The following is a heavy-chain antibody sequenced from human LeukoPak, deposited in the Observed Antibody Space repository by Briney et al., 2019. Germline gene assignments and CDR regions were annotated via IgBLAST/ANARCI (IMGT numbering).Heavy chain of an antibody. CDR3: ARGGWELRRFDFDY. Sequence: ASVKVSCKASGYTFTGYYMHWVRQAPGQGLEWMGWISAYNGNTNYAQKLQGRVTMTTDTSTSTAYMELRSLRSDDTAVYYCARGGWELRRFDFDYWGQGTLVTVSS. V-gene: IGHV1-18*04. D-gene: IGHD1-26*01. CDR2: ISAYNGNT. J-gene: IGHJ4*02. CDR1: GYTFTGYY.